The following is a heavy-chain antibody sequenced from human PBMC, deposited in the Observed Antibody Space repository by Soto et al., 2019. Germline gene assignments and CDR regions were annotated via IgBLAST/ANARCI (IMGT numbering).Heavy chain of an antibody. CDR2: LYFNGGT. V-gene: IGHV4-30-4*01. CDR3: ARGISKYSSWYEPHTWFDA. D-gene: IGHD6-13*01. Sequence: QVQLQESGPGLVKPSQTLSLTCTVSGGPINSPDYYWTWIRQSPGKGLEWIGYLYFNGGTQYNTSLRTPVSMSLDTSKKHFSLKMRSVTAADTAVYYCARGISKYSSWYEPHTWFDAWGPGVLVTVSS. CDR1: GGPINSPDYY. J-gene: IGHJ5*02.